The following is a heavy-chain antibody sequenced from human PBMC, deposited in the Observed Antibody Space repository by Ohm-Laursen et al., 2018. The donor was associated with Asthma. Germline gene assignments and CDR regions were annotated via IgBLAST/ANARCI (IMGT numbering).Heavy chain of an antibody. Sequence: SLRLSCTATKFTFSNHWMNWVRQAPGKGLEWVANINPDGRETRHVDSVKGRFTISRDNAKNSLYLQMNSLRPEDTAFYYCAKLVGVTNAWGQGTLVTVSS. CDR1: KFTFSNHW. J-gene: IGHJ5*02. CDR2: INPDGRET. V-gene: IGHV3-7*03. D-gene: IGHD4-17*01. CDR3: AKLVGVTNA.